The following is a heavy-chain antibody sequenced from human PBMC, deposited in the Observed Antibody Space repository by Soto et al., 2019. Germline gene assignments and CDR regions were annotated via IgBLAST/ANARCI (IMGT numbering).Heavy chain of an antibody. D-gene: IGHD6-13*01. Sequence: QVQLVQSGAEVKEPGSSVKVTCKATGDLFNNYAFNWVRQAPGQGLGWMGRISPLFSTTNYAQKFQGRVTICADELTTIVYLEVSNLESEGTAMYYCAVSSSVAAAGYFKFWGQGTLVTVS. CDR3: AVSSSVAAAGYFKF. CDR1: GDLFNNYA. V-gene: IGHV1-69*01. CDR2: ISPLFSTT. J-gene: IGHJ4*02.